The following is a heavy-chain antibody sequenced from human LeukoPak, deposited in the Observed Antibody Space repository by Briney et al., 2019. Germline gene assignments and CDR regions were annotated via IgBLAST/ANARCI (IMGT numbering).Heavy chain of an antibody. V-gene: IGHV3-43*02. J-gene: IGHJ4*01. CDR3: AKYGETYSYSY. CDR1: GLAFDDYA. Sequence: PGGSLRLSCAASGLAFDDYAMHWVRQPPGKGLEWVSLISADGGTTYYADSVKGRFTISRDNSRNSLYLQMISLRSEDTALYYCAKYGETYSYSYWGQGTLVTVSS. D-gene: IGHD2-21*01. CDR2: ISADGGTT.